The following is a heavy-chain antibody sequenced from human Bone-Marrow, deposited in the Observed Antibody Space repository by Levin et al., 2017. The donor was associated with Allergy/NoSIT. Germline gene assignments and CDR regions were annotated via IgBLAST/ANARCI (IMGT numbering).Heavy chain of an antibody. Sequence: GGSLRLSCAASGFPFTSAWMSWVRQAPGKGLEWVGRIKSKTDGETRDYAAPVKGRFTISRDDSKNTLYLQMNSLKTEETAVYYCTTVRRITIFGVVIIPSNYFDYWGQGTLVTVSA. CDR2: IKSKTDGETR. CDR3: TTVRRITIFGVVIIPSNYFDY. D-gene: IGHD3-3*01. J-gene: IGHJ4*02. V-gene: IGHV3-15*01. CDR1: GFPFTSAW.